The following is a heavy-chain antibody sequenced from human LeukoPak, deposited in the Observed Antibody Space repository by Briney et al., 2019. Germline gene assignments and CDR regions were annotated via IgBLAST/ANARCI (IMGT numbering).Heavy chain of an antibody. D-gene: IGHD2-2*01. J-gene: IGHJ6*03. CDR2: IKSKTDGGTT. CDR3: TTIVVVPKYYMDV. CDR1: GFTFSNAW. V-gene: IGHV3-15*01. Sequence: PGGSLRLSCAASGFTFSNAWMSWVRQAPGKGLEWVGRIKSKTDGGTTDYAAPVKGRFTISKDDSKNTLYLQMNSLKTEDTAVYYCTTIVVVPKYYMDVWGKGTTVTVSS.